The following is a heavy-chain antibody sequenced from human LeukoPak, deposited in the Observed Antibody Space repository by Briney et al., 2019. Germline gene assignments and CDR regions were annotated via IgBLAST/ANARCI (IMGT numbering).Heavy chain of an antibody. CDR2: IIPILGIA. J-gene: IGHJ4*02. V-gene: IGHV1-69*04. Sequence: SVKVSCQASGGTFSSYAISWVGQAPGQGLEWMGRIIPILGIANYAQKFQGRVTITADKSTSTAYMELSSLRSEDTAVYYCAREQPRYYYDSSGYHGIDYWGQGTLVTVSS. CDR1: GGTFSSYA. CDR3: AREQPRYYYDSSGYHGIDY. D-gene: IGHD3-22*01.